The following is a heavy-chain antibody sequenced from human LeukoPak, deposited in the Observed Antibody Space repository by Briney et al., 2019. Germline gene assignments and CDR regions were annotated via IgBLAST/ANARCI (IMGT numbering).Heavy chain of an antibody. CDR1: GGSISSGSYY. CDR3: ARDLVGNYYDSSGYFP. V-gene: IGHV4-61*02. CDR2: IYTSGST. J-gene: IGHJ5*02. Sequence: SETLSLTCTVSGGSISSGSYYWRWIRQPAGKGLEWIGRIYTSGSTNYNPSLKSRVTISVDTSKNQFSLKLSSVTAADTAVYYCARDLVGNYYDSSGYFPWGQGTLVTVSS. D-gene: IGHD3-22*01.